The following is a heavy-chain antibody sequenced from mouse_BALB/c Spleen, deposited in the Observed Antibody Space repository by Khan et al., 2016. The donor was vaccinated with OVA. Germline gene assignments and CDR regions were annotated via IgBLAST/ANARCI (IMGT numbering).Heavy chain of an antibody. V-gene: IGHV7-3*02. CDR3: TRETVVDIYWYFDV. D-gene: IGHD1-1*01. J-gene: IGHJ1*01. CDR1: GFTLTDYY. CDR2: IRNKANGYTT. Sequence: EVELVESGGGLVQPGGSLRLSCATSGFTLTDYYMSWVRQPPGKALEWLGFIRNKANGYTTEYSASVKGRFTIPRDNSQSVLDLQVNTLRPEDSATYYCTRETVVDIYWYFDVWGAGTTVTVSS.